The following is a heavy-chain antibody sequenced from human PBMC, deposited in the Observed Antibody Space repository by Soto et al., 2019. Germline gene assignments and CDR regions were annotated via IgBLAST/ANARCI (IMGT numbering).Heavy chain of an antibody. V-gene: IGHV3-33*01. CDR1: GFTFSSYV. Sequence: GGSLRLSCAASGFTFSSYVMHWVRQAPGKGLEWVAVIWYDGSNKYYADSVKGRFTISRGNSKNTLYLQMNSLRAEDTAVYYCDREGWYCSGGRCYRGALAYWGQGTLVTVSS. CDR2: IWYDGSNK. CDR3: DREGWYCSGGRCYRGALAY. D-gene: IGHD2-15*01. J-gene: IGHJ4*02.